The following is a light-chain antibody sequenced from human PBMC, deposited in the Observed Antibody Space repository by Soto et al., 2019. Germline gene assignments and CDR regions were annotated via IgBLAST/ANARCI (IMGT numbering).Light chain of an antibody. V-gene: IGLV1-40*01. CDR3: SSKTSSRTPFV. CDR2: EVN. J-gene: IGLJ1*01. Sequence: QSVLTQPPSVSGAPGQRVTISCTGSSSNIGAGYPVHWYQQLPGTAPRLMIYEVNNRPSGVPNRFSGSKSGNTASLTISGLQAEDEADYYCSSKTSSRTPFVFGTGTKVTV. CDR1: SSNIGAGYP.